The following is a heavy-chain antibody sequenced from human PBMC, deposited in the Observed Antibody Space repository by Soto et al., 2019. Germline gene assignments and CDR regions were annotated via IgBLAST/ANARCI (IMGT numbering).Heavy chain of an antibody. D-gene: IGHD1-26*01. CDR3: ARDAFMGSYYSGGGWFDP. Sequence: QVQLVQSGAEVKKPGASVKVSCKASGYTFTSYGISWVRQAPGQGLEWMGWISAYNGNTNYAQKLQGRVTMTTDTSTSTAYMELRSPRSDDTAVYYCARDAFMGSYYSGGGWFDPWGQGTLVTVSS. CDR2: ISAYNGNT. J-gene: IGHJ5*02. CDR1: GYTFTSYG. V-gene: IGHV1-18*01.